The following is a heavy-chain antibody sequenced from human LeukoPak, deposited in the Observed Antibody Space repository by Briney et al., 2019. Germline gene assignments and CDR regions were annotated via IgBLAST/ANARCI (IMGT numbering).Heavy chain of an antibody. Sequence: SETLSLTCTVSGYSISSGYYWGWIRQPPGKGLEWIGYIYYSGSTNYNPSLKSRVTISVDTSKNQFSLKLSSVTAADTAVYYCARGSRDGYNLRAIEIHDAFDIWGQGTMVTVSS. CDR2: IYYSGST. CDR1: GYSISSGYY. V-gene: IGHV4-61*01. J-gene: IGHJ3*02. CDR3: ARGSRDGYNLRAIEIHDAFDI. D-gene: IGHD5-24*01.